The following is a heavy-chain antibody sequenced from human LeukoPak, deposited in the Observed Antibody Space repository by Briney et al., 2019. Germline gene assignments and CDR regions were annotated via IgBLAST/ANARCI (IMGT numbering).Heavy chain of an antibody. J-gene: IGHJ5*02. CDR2: MNPNSGNT. V-gene: IGHV1-8*01. CDR1: GYTFTSYD. CDR3: ARGQRKKRFGELLAEKRNWFDP. Sequence: GASVKVSCKASGYTFTSYDINWVRQATGQGLEWMGWMNPNSGNTGYAQKFQGRVTMTRNTSISTAYMELSSLRSEDTAVYYCARGQRKKRFGELLAEKRNWFDPWGQGTLVTVSS. D-gene: IGHD3-10*01.